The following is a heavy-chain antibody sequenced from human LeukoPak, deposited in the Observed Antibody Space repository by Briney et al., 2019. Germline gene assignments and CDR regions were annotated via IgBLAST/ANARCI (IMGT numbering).Heavy chain of an antibody. D-gene: IGHD2-15*01. J-gene: IGHJ3*02. V-gene: IGHV3-13*01. CDR2: IGTAGDT. CDR3: ARKDYSDAFDI. Sequence: PGRSLRLSCAVSGFTFSSYDMHWVRQATGKGLEWVSAIGTAGDTYYPGSVKGRFTISRENAKNSLYLQMNSLRAGDTAVYYCARKDYSDAFDIWGQGTMVTVSS. CDR1: GFTFSSYD.